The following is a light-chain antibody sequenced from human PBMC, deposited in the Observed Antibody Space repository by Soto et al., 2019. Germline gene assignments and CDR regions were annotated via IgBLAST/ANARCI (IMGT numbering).Light chain of an antibody. CDR3: HLWDNTSDQPV. J-gene: IGLJ2*01. CDR2: DDS. Sequence: SYELTQPPSVSVTPGQTARIPCGGNDIGTKSVHWYQQKPDQSPVLVVYDDSHRPSGIPERFSGSNSGNAATLTISRVEAGDEADYYCHLWDNTSDQPVFGGGTKLTVL. V-gene: IGLV3-21*02. CDR1: DIGTKS.